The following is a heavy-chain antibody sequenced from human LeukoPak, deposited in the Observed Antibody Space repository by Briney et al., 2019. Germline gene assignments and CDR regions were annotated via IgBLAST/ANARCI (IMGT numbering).Heavy chain of an antibody. J-gene: IGHJ5*02. CDR2: ISYDGSNK. Sequence: PGGSLRLSCAASGFTFSNYAMHWVRQAPGKGLEWVAVISYDGSNKYYADSVKGRFTISRDNSKNTLYLQMNSLRAEDTAVYYWTSGPYCANGVGYGSNWFDGWGQGTLVTVSS. CDR1: GFTFSNYA. D-gene: IGHD2-8*01. V-gene: IGHV3-30-3*01. CDR3: TSGPYCANGVGYGSNWFDG.